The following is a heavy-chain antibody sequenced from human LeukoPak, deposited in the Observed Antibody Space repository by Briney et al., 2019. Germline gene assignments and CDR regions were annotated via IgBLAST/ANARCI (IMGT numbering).Heavy chain of an antibody. CDR3: AREQAAAGTGWFDP. D-gene: IGHD6-13*01. CDR2: IYYSGST. CDR1: GVSISSYY. V-gene: IGHV4-59*01. J-gene: IGHJ5*02. Sequence: SETLSLTCTVSGVSISSYYWSWIRQPPGKGLEWIGYIYYSGSTNYNPSLKSRVTISVGTSKNQFSLKLSSVTAADTAVYYCAREQAAAGTGWFDPWGQGTLVTVSS.